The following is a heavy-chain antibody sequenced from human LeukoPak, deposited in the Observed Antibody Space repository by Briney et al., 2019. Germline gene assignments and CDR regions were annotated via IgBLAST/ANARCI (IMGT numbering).Heavy chain of an antibody. D-gene: IGHD3-22*01. CDR3: VRAITMIVVVDFDY. CDR1: GFTFSSYV. CDR2: ISDSGVST. J-gene: IGHJ4*02. V-gene: IGHV3-23*01. Sequence: GGSLRLSCAASGFTFSSYVMNWVRQAPGKGLEWVSAISDSGVSTYYADSVEGRFTMSRDNSKNMLYLQMNSLTAEDTAVYYCVRAITMIVVVDFDYWGQGTLVTVSS.